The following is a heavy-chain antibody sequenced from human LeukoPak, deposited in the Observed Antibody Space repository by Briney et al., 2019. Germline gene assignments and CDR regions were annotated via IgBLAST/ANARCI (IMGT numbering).Heavy chain of an antibody. CDR3: AREFDGSASGAGY. Sequence: GGSLRLSCAASGFTFSSYWMSWVRQAPGKGLEWVSSMSSSSGLIYYGDSVKGRFTVSRDNAKRSLYLQMNSLRADDTAVYYCAREFDGSASGAGYWGQGTLVTVSS. V-gene: IGHV3-21*01. CDR1: GFTFSSYW. J-gene: IGHJ4*02. CDR2: MSSSSGLI. D-gene: IGHD1-26*01.